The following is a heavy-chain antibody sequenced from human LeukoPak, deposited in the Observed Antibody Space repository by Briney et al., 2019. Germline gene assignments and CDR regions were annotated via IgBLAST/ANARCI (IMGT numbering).Heavy chain of an antibody. Sequence: SVTVSCKAYGGTFSSYAISWVRQAPGQGLEWMGRIIPIFGTANYAQKFQGRVTITTDESTSTAYMELSSLRSEDTAVYYCARGSGTNWFDPWGQGTLVTVSS. V-gene: IGHV1-69*05. CDR3: ARGSGTNWFDP. CDR1: GGTFSSYA. CDR2: IIPIFGTA. J-gene: IGHJ5*02. D-gene: IGHD1-26*01.